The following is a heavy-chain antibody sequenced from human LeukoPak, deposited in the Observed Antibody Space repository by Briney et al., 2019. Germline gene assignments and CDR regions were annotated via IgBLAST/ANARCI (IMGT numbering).Heavy chain of an antibody. D-gene: IGHD5-12*01. J-gene: IGHJ5*02. CDR3: AREWYSGYPNENWFDP. CDR2: ISSSSSYI. Sequence: PGGSLRPSCAASGFTFSSYSMNWVRQAPGKGLEWVSSISSSSSYIYYADSVKGRFTISRDNAKNSLYLQMNSLRAEDTAVYYCAREWYSGYPNENWFDPWGQGTLVTVSS. CDR1: GFTFSSYS. V-gene: IGHV3-21*01.